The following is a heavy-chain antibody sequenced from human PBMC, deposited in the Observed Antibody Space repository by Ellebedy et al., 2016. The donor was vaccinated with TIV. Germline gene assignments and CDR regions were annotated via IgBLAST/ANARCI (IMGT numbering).Heavy chain of an antibody. J-gene: IGHJ4*02. D-gene: IGHD3-22*01. CDR1: GFTFGDYA. V-gene: IGHV3-49*03. CDR3: TRYYYDSSGYHPFHY. Sequence: GGSLRLXCTASGFTFGDYAMSWFRQAPGKGLEWVGFIRSKACGGTTEYAASVKGRFTISRDDSKSIAYLQMNSLKTEDTAVYYCTRYYYDSSGYHPFHYWGQGTLVTVSS. CDR2: IRSKACGGTT.